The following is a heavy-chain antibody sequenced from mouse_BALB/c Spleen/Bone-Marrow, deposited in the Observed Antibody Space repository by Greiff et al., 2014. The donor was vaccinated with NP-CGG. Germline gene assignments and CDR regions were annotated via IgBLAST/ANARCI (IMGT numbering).Heavy chain of an antibody. D-gene: IGHD2-1*01. V-gene: IGHV1-69*02. Sequence: QVQLKQSGAELVKPGASVKLSCKASGYTFTSYSMHWVKQRPGQGLEWIGEIDPSDSYTNYNQKFKGNATLTVDKSSSTAYMQLSRLTAEDSAVYYCARGLYANSGNGGQGTTLTVTA. CDR1: GYTFTSYS. CDR2: IDPSDSYT. J-gene: IGHJ2*01. CDR3: ARGLYANSGN.